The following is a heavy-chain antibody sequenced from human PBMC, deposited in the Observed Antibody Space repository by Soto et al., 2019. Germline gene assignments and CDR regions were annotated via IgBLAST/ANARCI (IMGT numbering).Heavy chain of an antibody. CDR3: AQRPAMEY. Sequence: QLQLVQSGAEVKKPGASVKVSCKASGYTFVNYEINWVRQATGQGLEWLGWMNPHSGDTFYAQNFQGRVTMTRNPAITTAYMELNSLISEDTAVYYWAQRPAMEYWGQGTLVTVSS. V-gene: IGHV1-8*01. J-gene: IGHJ4*02. CDR1: GYTFVNYE. CDR2: MNPHSGDT. D-gene: IGHD1-1*01.